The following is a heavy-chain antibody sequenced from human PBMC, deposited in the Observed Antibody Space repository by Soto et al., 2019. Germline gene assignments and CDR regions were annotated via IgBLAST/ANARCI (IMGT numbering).Heavy chain of an antibody. Sequence: XGSLRLSCAASGFTFSSYEMNGVRQAPGKGLEWVSYISSSGSTIYYADSVKGRFTISRDNAKNSLYLQMNSLRAEDTAVYYCARDEYYDILTSYYGMDVWGQGTTVTVPS. D-gene: IGHD3-9*01. CDR1: GFTFSSYE. CDR3: ARDEYYDILTSYYGMDV. V-gene: IGHV3-48*03. J-gene: IGHJ6*02. CDR2: ISSSGSTI.